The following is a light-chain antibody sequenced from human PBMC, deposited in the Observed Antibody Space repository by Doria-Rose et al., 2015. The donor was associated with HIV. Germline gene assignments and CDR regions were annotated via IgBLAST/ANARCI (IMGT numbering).Light chain of an antibody. CDR1: QSVSANY. V-gene: IGKV3-20*01. CDR2: GAS. CDR3: HQYASSRT. Sequence: TQSSGTLSLSPGERATLSCRASQSVSANYLAWYQQRPGQSPRLIIYGASSRATDIPDRFSGSGSGTDFTLTISRLEPEDFAVYYCHQYASSRTFGQGTKVEIK. J-gene: IGKJ1*01.